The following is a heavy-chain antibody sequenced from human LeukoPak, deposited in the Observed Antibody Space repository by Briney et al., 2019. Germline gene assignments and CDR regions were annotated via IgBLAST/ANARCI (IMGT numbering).Heavy chain of an antibody. CDR1: GFTFSSYG. CDR2: ISYDGSNE. D-gene: IGHD5-24*01. J-gene: IGHJ6*02. V-gene: IGHV3-30*18. CDR3: AKVEHRYYYYYGMDV. Sequence: GRSLRLSCAASGFTFSSYGMHWVRQAPGKGLEWVAVISYDGSNEYYADSVKGRFTISRDNSKNTLYLQMNSLRAEDTAVYYCAKVEHRYYYYYGMDVWGQGTTVTVSS.